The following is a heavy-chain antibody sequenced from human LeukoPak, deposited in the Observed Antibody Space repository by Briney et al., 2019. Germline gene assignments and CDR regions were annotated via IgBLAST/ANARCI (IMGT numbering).Heavy chain of an antibody. CDR1: GNTFPDYY. D-gene: IGHD3-22*01. J-gene: IGHJ4*02. Sequence: ASVKVSCKVSGNTFPDYYIHWVKQAPGKGLEWVGRINPNSGGTNYAQKFQGRVTMTRDTSISTAYMELSRLRSDDTAVYYCARFHYDSSGYYKRVDYWGQGTLVTVSS. V-gene: IGHV1-2*06. CDR3: ARFHYDSSGYYKRVDY. CDR2: INPNSGGT.